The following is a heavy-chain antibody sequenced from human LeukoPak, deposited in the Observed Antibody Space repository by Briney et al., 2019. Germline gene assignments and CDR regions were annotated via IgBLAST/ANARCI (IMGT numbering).Heavy chain of an antibody. CDR1: GGSISSSNW. V-gene: IGHV4-4*02. CDR3: ARDKVYCSGGSCYSGLDY. Sequence: KTSETLSLTCAVSGGSISSSNWWSWVRQPPGKGLEWIGEIYHSGSTNYNPSLKSRVTISVDKSKNQFSLKLSSVTAADTAVYYCARDKVYCSGGSCYSGLDYWGQGTWSPSPQ. J-gene: IGHJ4*02. D-gene: IGHD2-15*01. CDR2: IYHSGST.